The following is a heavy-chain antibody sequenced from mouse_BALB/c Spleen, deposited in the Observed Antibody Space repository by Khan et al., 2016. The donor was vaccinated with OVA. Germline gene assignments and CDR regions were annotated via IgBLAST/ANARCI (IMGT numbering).Heavy chain of an antibody. Sequence: QVQLKQSGAELVKPGTSVKISCKASGYTFTSYYMYWVKQRPGQGLEWIGGINPNNGDSNFNEKFKSKATLTVDKSSRTAYMHLGILTSEDYAVFDSARSGCGNPFAYWGQGTLVTVSA. D-gene: IGHD2-1*01. CDR3: ARSGCGNPFAY. CDR1: GYTFTSYY. CDR2: INPNNGDS. J-gene: IGHJ3*01. V-gene: IGHV1S81*02.